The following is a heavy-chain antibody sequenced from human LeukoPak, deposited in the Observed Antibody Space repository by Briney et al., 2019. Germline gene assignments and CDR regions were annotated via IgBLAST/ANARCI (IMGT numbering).Heavy chain of an antibody. CDR1: GYTFTGYF. V-gene: IGHV1-2*02. J-gene: IGHJ5*02. CDR3: AREQGRILVRGENWFDP. Sequence: ASVKVSCKASGYTFTGYFIHWVRQAPGQGLEWMGWINPNSGGTNYAQKFQGRVTMTRDTSISTAYMELSRLRSDDTAVYYCAREQGRILVRGENWFDPWGQGTLVTVSS. D-gene: IGHD3-10*01. CDR2: INPNSGGT.